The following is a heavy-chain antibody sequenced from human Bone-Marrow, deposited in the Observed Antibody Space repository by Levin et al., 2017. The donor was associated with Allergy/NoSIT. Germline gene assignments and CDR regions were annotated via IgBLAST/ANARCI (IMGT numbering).Heavy chain of an antibody. J-gene: IGHJ6*02. Sequence: PSETLSLTCTVSGGSMSSYFWSWVRQPPGKGLEWIGYIYYSGSTNYNPSLKSRVTISIDTSKNQFSLKLSSVTAADTAVYYCARRVSSPNLNSYYNYGMDVWGQGTTVTVSS. V-gene: IGHV4-59*12. CDR2: IYYSGST. CDR1: GGSMSSYF. CDR3: ARRVSSPNLNSYYNYGMDV. D-gene: IGHD3-10*01.